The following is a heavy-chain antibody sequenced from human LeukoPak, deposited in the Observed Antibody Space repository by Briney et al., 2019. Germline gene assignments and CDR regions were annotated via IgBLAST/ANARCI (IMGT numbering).Heavy chain of an antibody. CDR2: IYGDGRT. Sequence: PGGSLRLSCAASGFTVYSNHMSWVRQAPETGPEWVSVIYGDGRTYYADSVKGRFTVSRDNAKNSLFLQMNSLRTDDTALYYCIKDAPNGSIDYWGQGTLVTVSS. J-gene: IGHJ4*02. CDR1: GFTVYSNH. V-gene: IGHV3-53*05. CDR3: IKDAPNGSIDY. D-gene: IGHD2-8*01.